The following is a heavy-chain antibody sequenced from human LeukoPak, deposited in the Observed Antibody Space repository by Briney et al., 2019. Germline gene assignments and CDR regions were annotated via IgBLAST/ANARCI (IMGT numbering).Heavy chain of an antibody. Sequence: ASVKVSCKASGYTFTGYYMHWVRQAPGQGLEWMGWINPNSGGTNYAQKFQGRVTMTRDTSIGTAYMELSRLRSDDTAVYYCARSSYYYAADALDIWGQGTLVTVSS. J-gene: IGHJ4*02. V-gene: IGHV1-2*02. CDR2: INPNSGGT. CDR3: ARSSYYYAADALDI. CDR1: GYTFTGYY. D-gene: IGHD3-10*01.